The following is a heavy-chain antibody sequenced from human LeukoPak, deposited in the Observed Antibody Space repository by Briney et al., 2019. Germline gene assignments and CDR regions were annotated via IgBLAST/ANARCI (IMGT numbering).Heavy chain of an antibody. CDR2: ISGGGGST. D-gene: IGHD4-17*01. CDR1: GFTFSSYA. V-gene: IGHV3-23*01. J-gene: IGHJ4*02. Sequence: GGSLRLSYAASGFTFSSYAMSWVRQAPGKGLEWVSVISGGGGSTYYADSVKGRFTISRDNSKNTLYLHMNSLRVEDTGIYYCANEIRPNDYWGQGTLVTVSS. CDR3: ANEIRPNDY.